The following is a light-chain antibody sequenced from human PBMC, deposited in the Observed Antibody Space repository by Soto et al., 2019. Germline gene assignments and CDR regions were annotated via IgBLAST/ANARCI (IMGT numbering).Light chain of an antibody. CDR1: QTIDNK. CDR2: GAS. CDR3: QQYKDWRT. J-gene: IGKJ1*01. Sequence: IVMTQSPATLSVSPGERATLSCRASQTIDNKLAWYQQRPGQAPRLLIYGASIRATGIPARFSGSGSGSEFTLTISGLQSEDFGVYYCQQYKDWRTFGQVTKVDIK. V-gene: IGKV3-15*01.